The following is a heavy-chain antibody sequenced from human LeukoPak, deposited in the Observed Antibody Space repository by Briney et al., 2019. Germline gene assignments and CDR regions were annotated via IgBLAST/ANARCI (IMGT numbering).Heavy chain of an antibody. V-gene: IGHV4-34*01. CDR1: GGSFSGYY. CDR3: ARYGITIVRGGKYYFDS. D-gene: IGHD3-10*01. J-gene: IGHJ4*02. Sequence: SETLSLTCAVYGGSFSGYYWSWIRQPPGKGLEWIGEINHSGSTNYNPSLKSRVTISVDTSKNQFSLRLSSVTAANTAVYYCARYGITIVRGGKYYFDSWGQGTLVTVSS. CDR2: INHSGST.